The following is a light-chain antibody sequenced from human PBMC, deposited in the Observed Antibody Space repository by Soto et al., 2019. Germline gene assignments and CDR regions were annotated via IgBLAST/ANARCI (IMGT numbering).Light chain of an antibody. CDR3: ATWDDSLNGVV. CDR1: SSNIGRNT. CDR2: SNN. Sequence: QSVLTQPPSASGTPGQRVTISCSGSSSNIGRNTVNWYQQLPGTAPKLLIYSNNYRPSGVPDRFSGSRSGTSASLAISGLQSEDEADYYCATWDDSLNGVVFGGGTKLTVL. J-gene: IGLJ2*01. V-gene: IGLV1-44*01.